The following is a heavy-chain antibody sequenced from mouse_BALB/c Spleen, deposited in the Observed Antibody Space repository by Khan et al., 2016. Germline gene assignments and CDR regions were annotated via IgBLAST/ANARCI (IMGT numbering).Heavy chain of an antibody. J-gene: IGHJ2*01. CDR3: ARPPYYGYMNY. CDR2: INPDSSTI. D-gene: IGHD1-2*01. V-gene: IGHV4-1*02. Sequence: EVKLLESGGGLVQPGGSLKLSCAASGFDFSRYWMIWVRQAPGKGLEWIGEINPDSSTINYTPSLKDKFIIPRDNAKNTLNLQMSKVRSEDTALXYCARPPYYGYMNYWGQGTTLTVSS. CDR1: GFDFSRYW.